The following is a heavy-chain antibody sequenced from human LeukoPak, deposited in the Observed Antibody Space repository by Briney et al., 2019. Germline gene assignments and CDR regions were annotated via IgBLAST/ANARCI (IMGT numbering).Heavy chain of an antibody. CDR2: IRPDGNNK. CDR1: AVTFITYA. Sequence: GGSLRLSCAPSAVTFITYAIHCVRQAPGKGLEWVAFIRPDGNNKNYADSVKGLFTISRDNSKNTLYLQMNSLRAEDTAVYYCANIRVVITEVDYWGQGTLVTVSS. CDR3: ANIRVVITEVDY. V-gene: IGHV3-30*02. D-gene: IGHD3-10*01. J-gene: IGHJ4*02.